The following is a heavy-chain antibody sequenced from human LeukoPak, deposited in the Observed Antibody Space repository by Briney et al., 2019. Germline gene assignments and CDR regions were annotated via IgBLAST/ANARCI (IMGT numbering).Heavy chain of an antibody. CDR2: IYYSGTS. CDR3: ARIERSSYSLGFDY. Sequence: SQTLSLTCTVSGGSISSGGYYWSWIRQHPGKGLEGIGHIYYSGTSFYNPSLTSRVTISVDTSKNQFSLKLTSVNDADTAVYYCARIERSSYSLGFDYWGQGTLVTVSS. CDR1: GGSISSGGYY. D-gene: IGHD6-6*01. J-gene: IGHJ4*02. V-gene: IGHV4-31*03.